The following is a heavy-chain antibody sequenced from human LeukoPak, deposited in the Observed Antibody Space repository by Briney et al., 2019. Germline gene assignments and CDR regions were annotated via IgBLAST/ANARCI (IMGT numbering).Heavy chain of an antibody. Sequence: GGSLRLSCAASGFTFSSYSMNWVRQAPGKGLEWVSSISSSSSYIYYADSVRGRFTISRDNAKNSLFLQMNSLRAEDTAVYYCATYSSLNRREFQYWGQGTLLTVSS. CDR1: GFTFSSYS. J-gene: IGHJ1*01. CDR3: ATYSSLNRREFQY. CDR2: ISSSSSYI. V-gene: IGHV3-21*01. D-gene: IGHD3-22*01.